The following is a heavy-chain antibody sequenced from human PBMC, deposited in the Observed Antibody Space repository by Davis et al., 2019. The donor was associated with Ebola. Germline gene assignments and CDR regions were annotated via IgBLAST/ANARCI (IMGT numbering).Heavy chain of an antibody. CDR1: GLTFSRYW. J-gene: IGHJ4*02. V-gene: IGHV3-7*03. D-gene: IGHD1-26*01. Sequence: GESLKISCAASGLTFSRYWMNWVRQAPGQGLEWVANINPDGSEKYYLDSVKGRFTISRDNAKSSAYLQMNSLRADDTAVYYCARSSGGPDYWGQGTLVTVSS. CDR2: INPDGSEK. CDR3: ARSSGGPDY.